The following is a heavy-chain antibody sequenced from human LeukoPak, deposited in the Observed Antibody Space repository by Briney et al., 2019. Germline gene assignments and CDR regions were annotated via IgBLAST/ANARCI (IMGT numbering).Heavy chain of an antibody. V-gene: IGHV3-30*18. CDR1: GFTFSSYG. Sequence: GGSLRLSRAASGFTFSSYGMHWVRQAPGKGLEWVAVISYDGSNKYYADSVKGRFTISRDNSKNTLYLQMNSLRAEDTAVYYCAKVLGDPNWFDPRGQGTLVTVSS. D-gene: IGHD4-17*01. CDR2: ISYDGSNK. J-gene: IGHJ5*02. CDR3: AKVLGDPNWFDP.